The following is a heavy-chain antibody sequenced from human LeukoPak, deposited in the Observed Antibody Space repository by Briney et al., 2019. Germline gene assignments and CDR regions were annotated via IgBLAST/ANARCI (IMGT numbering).Heavy chain of an antibody. CDR1: GGSISSYY. J-gene: IGHJ5*02. CDR2: IYYSGST. D-gene: IGHD3-3*01. V-gene: IGHV4-59*01. Sequence: PSETLSLTCTVSGGSISSYYWSWIRQPPGKGLEWIGYIYYSGSTNYNPSLKSRVTISVDTSKNQFSLKLSSVTAADTAVYYCARAPYDFWSGYRNWFDPWGQGTLVTVSS. CDR3: ARAPYDFWSGYRNWFDP.